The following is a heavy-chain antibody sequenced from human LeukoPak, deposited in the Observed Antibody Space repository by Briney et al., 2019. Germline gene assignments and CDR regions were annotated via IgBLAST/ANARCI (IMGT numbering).Heavy chain of an antibody. Sequence: GGSLRLSCAASGFTVSSNYMSWVRQAPGKGLEWVSVIYSGGSTYYADSVKGRFTISRDNSKNTLYLQMNSLRAEDTAVYYCARDRGTMIVADAFDIWGQGTMVTVSS. V-gene: IGHV3-66*01. CDR2: IYSGGST. D-gene: IGHD3-22*01. J-gene: IGHJ3*02. CDR1: GFTVSSNY. CDR3: ARDRGTMIVADAFDI.